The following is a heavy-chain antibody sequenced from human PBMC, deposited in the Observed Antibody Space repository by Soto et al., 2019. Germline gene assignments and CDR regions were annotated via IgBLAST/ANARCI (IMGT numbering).Heavy chain of an antibody. V-gene: IGHV1-69*13. D-gene: IGHD3-10*01. CDR2: IIPIFGTA. Sequence: QVQLVQSGAEVKKPGSSVKVSCKASGGTFSSYAISWVRQAPGQGLEWMGGIIPIFGTANYAQKFQGRVTITADESASTANMELSSRNSEDTAVYYCARAVVEAMVREVIISGGYYYYGMDVWGQGTTVTVSS. CDR3: ARAVVEAMVREVIISGGYYYYGMDV. J-gene: IGHJ6*02. CDR1: GGTFSSYA.